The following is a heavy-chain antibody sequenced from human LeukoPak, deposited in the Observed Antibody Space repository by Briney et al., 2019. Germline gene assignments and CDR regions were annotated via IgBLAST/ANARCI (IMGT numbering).Heavy chain of an antibody. V-gene: IGHV3-30*02. CDR3: AKEKDSSGYYPFDY. D-gene: IGHD3-22*01. CDR2: IRYDGRNK. CDR1: GFTFSGYG. Sequence: PGGSLRLSCAASGFTFSGYGMHWVRQGPGRGLQWVAFIRYDGRNKYYADSVKGRFTISRDNSKNTLYLQMNSLRAEDTAVYYCAKEKDSSGYYPFDYWGQGTLVTVSS. J-gene: IGHJ4*02.